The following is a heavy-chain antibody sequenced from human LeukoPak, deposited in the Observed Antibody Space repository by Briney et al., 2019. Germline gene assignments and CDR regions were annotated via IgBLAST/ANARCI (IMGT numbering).Heavy chain of an antibody. CDR1: GFTFSSYA. D-gene: IGHD1-26*01. V-gene: IGHV3-21*01. Sequence: KSGGSLRLSCAASGFTFSSYAMSWLRQAPEKGLEWVSSISSSSSYIYYADSVKGRFTISRDNAKNSLYLQMNSLRAEDTAVYYCARYSGSYHWRRFDYWGQGTLVTVSS. CDR2: ISSSSSYI. CDR3: ARYSGSYHWRRFDY. J-gene: IGHJ4*02.